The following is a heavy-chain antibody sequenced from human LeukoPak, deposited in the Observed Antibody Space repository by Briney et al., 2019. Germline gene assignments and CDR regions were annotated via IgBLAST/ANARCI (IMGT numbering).Heavy chain of an antibody. V-gene: IGHV3-21*03. Sequence: GGSLRLSCAASGFTFSSYNMNWVRQAPGKGLEWVSSITSSSNYIYYADSVKGRFTISRDNAKDSLYLQMNSLRAEDTTVYYCARDCWDYGSGSYCGIDYWGQGTLVTVSS. J-gene: IGHJ4*02. CDR2: ITSSSNYI. CDR3: ARDCWDYGSGSYCGIDY. CDR1: GFTFSSYN. D-gene: IGHD3-10*01.